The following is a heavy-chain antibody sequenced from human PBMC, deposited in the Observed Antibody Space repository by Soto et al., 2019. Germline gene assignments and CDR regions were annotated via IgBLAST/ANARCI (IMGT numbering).Heavy chain of an antibody. CDR3: ATHPPYGPLDY. Sequence: QPQLQEAGPGLVKPSETLSLTCTVSGDSISSSSNHWGWVRQPPGKGLEWIGNIYYSENTYYNPSPKSLVTISVDTYKNQFSLMLTSVTAADTAVYYCATHPPYGPLDYWGQGTLVTVSS. J-gene: IGHJ4*02. D-gene: IGHD4-17*01. V-gene: IGHV4-39*01. CDR2: IYYSENT. CDR1: GDSISSSSNH.